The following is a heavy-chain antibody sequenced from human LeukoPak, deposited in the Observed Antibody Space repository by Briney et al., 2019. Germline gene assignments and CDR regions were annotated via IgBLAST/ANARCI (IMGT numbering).Heavy chain of an antibody. CDR2: IMPILDIA. CDR1: GGTFSTSP. Sequence: GASVKVSCKASGGTFSTSPISWVRQAPGQGLEWMGRIMPILDIANYAQRLQGRVTITADTSTSTAYMELSSLRSEDTAVYYCASGYFYSSDSFDIWGQGTMVTVSS. V-gene: IGHV1-69*02. CDR3: ASGYFYSSDSFDI. D-gene: IGHD3-22*01. J-gene: IGHJ3*02.